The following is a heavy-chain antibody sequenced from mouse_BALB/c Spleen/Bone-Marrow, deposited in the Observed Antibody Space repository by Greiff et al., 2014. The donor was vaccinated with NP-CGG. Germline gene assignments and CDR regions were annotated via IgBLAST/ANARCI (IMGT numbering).Heavy chain of an antibody. J-gene: IGHJ2*01. Sequence: QGQLKEAGPGLVAPPQRLFLTCTVSGVSLTDYGVRWVCPPPGKGLEWLGVIWGGGITYYNSALKSRLSISKDNSKSQVFLKMNSLQTDDTAMYYCAKLNWDEGDYWGQGTTLTVSS. CDR1: GVSLTDYG. CDR2: IWGGGIT. V-gene: IGHV2-6-5*01. D-gene: IGHD4-1*01. CDR3: AKLNWDEGDY.